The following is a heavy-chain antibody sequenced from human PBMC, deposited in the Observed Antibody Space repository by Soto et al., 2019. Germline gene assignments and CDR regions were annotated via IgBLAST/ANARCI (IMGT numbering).Heavy chain of an antibody. CDR3: ARDRDEVVAASYYYYGMDV. V-gene: IGHV1-69*12. CDR2: IIPIFGTA. J-gene: IGHJ6*02. CDR1: GGTFSSYA. D-gene: IGHD2-15*01. Sequence: QVQLVQSGAEVKKPGSSVKVSCKASGGTFSSYAISWVRQAPGQGLEWMGGIIPIFGTANYAQKFQGRVTITADESTSTAYMELSSLRSEDTAGDYCARDRDEVVAASYYYYGMDVWGQGTTVTVSS.